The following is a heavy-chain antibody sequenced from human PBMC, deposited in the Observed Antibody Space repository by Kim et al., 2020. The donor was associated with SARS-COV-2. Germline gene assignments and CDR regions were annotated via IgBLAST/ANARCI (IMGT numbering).Heavy chain of an antibody. V-gene: IGHV3-23*01. CDR3: AKVANYWYFDL. J-gene: IGHJ2*01. Sequence: GGSLRLSCAASGFTFSTYAMSWVRQAPGKGLEWVSSITGSGLTTYYADSVKGRWTISRDNSKNTVFLQMNSLRAEDTAIYYCAKVANYWYFDLWGRGTL. CDR2: ITGSGLTT. CDR1: GFTFSTYA.